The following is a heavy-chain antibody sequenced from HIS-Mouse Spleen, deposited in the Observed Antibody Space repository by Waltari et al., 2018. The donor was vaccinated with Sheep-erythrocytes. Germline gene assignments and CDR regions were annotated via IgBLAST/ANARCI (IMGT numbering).Heavy chain of an antibody. Sequence: EVQLVESGGGLVKPGGSLRLSCAASGFTFSSYSMNWVRQAPGKGREWVSSIISSSSYIYYADSVKGRFTISRDNAKNSLYLQMNSLRAEDTAVYYCARDRSNYFDYWGQGTLVTVSS. D-gene: IGHD3-10*01. CDR2: IISSSSYI. CDR1: GFTFSSYS. J-gene: IGHJ4*02. V-gene: IGHV3-21*01. CDR3: ARDRSNYFDY.